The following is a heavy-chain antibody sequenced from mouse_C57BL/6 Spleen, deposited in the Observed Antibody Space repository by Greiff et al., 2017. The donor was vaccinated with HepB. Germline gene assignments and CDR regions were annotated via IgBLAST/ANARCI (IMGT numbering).Heavy chain of an antibody. D-gene: IGHD2-4*01. CDR1: GYTFTSYW. CDR2: IHPNSGST. V-gene: IGHV1-64*01. Sequence: VKLQQPGAELVKPGASVKLSCKASGYTFTSYWMHWVKQRPGQGLEWIGMIHPNSGSTNYNEKFKSKATLTVDKSSSTAYMQLSSLTSEDSAVYYCARDDYDEGWYFDVWGTGTTVTVSS. CDR3: ARDDYDEGWYFDV. J-gene: IGHJ1*03.